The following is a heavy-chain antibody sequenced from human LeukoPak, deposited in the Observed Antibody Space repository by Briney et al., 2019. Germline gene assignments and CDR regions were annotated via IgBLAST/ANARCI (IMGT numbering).Heavy chain of an antibody. CDR3: ARGTPLPIAAAGTDVENS. CDR1: GFTFSNAW. V-gene: IGHV3-15*01. Sequence: PGGSLRLSCAASGFTFSNAWMSWVRQAPGKGLEWVGRIKSKTDGGTTDYAAPVKGRFTISRDNAKNSLYLQMNSLRAEDTAVYYCARGTPLPIAAAGTDVENSWGQGTLVTVSS. J-gene: IGHJ4*02. CDR2: IKSKTDGGTT. D-gene: IGHD6-13*01.